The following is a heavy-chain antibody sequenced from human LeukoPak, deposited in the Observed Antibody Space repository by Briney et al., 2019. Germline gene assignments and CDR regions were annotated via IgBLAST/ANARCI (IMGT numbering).Heavy chain of an antibody. CDR2: ISSSSSYS. Sequence: GGSLRLSCAASGFTLSDYYMSWIRQAPGKGLEWVSYISSSSSYSNYADSVKGRFSISRDKSKNTLYLQMNSLRVEDTALYYCAREMYCSGGSCYGDAFDIWGPGTMVTVSS. CDR3: AREMYCSGGSCYGDAFDI. J-gene: IGHJ3*02. CDR1: GFTLSDYY. D-gene: IGHD2-15*01. V-gene: IGHV3-11*06.